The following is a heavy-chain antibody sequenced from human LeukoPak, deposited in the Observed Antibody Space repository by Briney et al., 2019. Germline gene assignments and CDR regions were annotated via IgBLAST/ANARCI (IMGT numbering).Heavy chain of an antibody. CDR2: IYTSGST. CDR3: ARAMSGYSYGPFDY. V-gene: IGHV4-4*07. CDR1: GGSISSYY. J-gene: IGHJ4*02. D-gene: IGHD5-18*01. Sequence: SETLSLTCSVSGGSISSYYWSWIRQPAGKGLEWIGRIYTSGSTNYNPSLKSRVTISVDKSKNQFSLKLSSVTDADTAVYYCARAMSGYSYGPFDYWGQGTLVTVSS.